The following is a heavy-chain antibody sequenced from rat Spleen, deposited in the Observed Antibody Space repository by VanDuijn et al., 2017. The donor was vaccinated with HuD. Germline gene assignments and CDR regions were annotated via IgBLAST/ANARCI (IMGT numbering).Heavy chain of an antibody. Sequence: QVQLKESGPGLVQPSQTLSLTCTVSGFSLTSYNVHWVRQPTGKGLEWMGVIWTGGTTDYSSALKSRLSISRDTSRSQVFLKVKSLKTEDTGIYYCTRDYGGFAYWGQGTLVTVSS. CDR3: TRDYGGFAY. V-gene: IGHV2-30*01. CDR2: IWTGGTT. J-gene: IGHJ3*01. CDR1: GFSLTSYN. D-gene: IGHD1-11*01.